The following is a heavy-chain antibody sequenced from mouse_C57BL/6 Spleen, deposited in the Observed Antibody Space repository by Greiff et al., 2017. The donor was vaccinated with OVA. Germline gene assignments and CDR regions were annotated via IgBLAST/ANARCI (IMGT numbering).Heavy chain of an antibody. V-gene: IGHV2-2*01. CDR1: GFSLTSYG. CDR2: IWSGGST. Sequence: VQLVESGPGLVQPSQSLSITCTVSGFSLTSYGVHWVRQSPGKGLEWLGVIWSGGSTDYNAAFISRLSISKDNSKSQVFFKMNSLQADDTAIYYCARSTTVVATHAMDYWGQGTSVTVSS. D-gene: IGHD1-1*01. CDR3: ARSTTVVATHAMDY. J-gene: IGHJ4*01.